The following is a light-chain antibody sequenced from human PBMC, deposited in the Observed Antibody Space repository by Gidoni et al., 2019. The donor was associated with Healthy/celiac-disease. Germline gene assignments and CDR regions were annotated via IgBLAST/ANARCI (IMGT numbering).Light chain of an antibody. Sequence: IQMSQSPSTLSPSVGDRVTITCRASQSISSWLAWYQQKPGKAPKLLIYKASSVESGVPSRCSGSGSGTEFTLTISSLQPDDFATYYCQQYNSYPYTFXQXTKLXIK. J-gene: IGKJ2*01. CDR1: QSISSW. CDR3: QQYNSYPYT. CDR2: KAS. V-gene: IGKV1-5*03.